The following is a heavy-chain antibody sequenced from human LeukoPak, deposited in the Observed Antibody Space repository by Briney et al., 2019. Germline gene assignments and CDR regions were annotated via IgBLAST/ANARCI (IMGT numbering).Heavy chain of an antibody. D-gene: IGHD2-21*01. V-gene: IGHV3-7*01. J-gene: IGHJ4*02. CDR2: IKQDGSEK. Sequence: GGSLRLSCAASGFTFSSYWMSWVRQAPGKGLEWVANIKQDGSEKYYVDSVKGRFTISRDNAKNSLYLQMNSLRAEDTAIYYCAREASHCGGDCYDYWGQGTLVTVSS. CDR1: GFTFSSYW. CDR3: AREASHCGGDCYDY.